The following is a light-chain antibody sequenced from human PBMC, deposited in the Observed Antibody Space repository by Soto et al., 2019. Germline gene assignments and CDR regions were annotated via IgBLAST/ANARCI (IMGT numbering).Light chain of an antibody. CDR2: DVT. CDR1: SSDVGGYNY. J-gene: IGLJ1*01. V-gene: IGLV2-11*01. CDR3: CTYAGSYIYV. Sequence: QSVLTQPRSVSGSPGQSVTISCTGTSSDVGGYNYVSWYQQHPDKAPKVMIYDVTKRPSGVPDRFSGSKSGNTASLTISGLQAEDEADYDCCTYAGSYIYVFGTG.